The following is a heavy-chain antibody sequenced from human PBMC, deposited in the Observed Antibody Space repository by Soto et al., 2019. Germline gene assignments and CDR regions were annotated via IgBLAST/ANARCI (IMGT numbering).Heavy chain of an antibody. V-gene: IGHV4-34*01. CDR3: ARRSYRHYYDSSDTDY. D-gene: IGHD3-22*01. Sequence: TLSLTCAVYGGSFSGYYWSWIRQPPGKGLEWIGEINHSGSTNYNPSLKSRVTISVDTSKNQFSLKLSSVTAADTAVYYCARRSYRHYYDSSDTDYWGQGTLVTVSS. J-gene: IGHJ4*02. CDR2: INHSGST. CDR1: GGSFSGYY.